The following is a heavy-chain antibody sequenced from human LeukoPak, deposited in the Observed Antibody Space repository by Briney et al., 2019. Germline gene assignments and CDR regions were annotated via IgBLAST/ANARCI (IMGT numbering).Heavy chain of an antibody. CDR3: AKALLRGRYQVGIDY. CDR2: ISGSGGST. V-gene: IGHV3-23*01. D-gene: IGHD6-19*01. J-gene: IGHJ4*02. CDR1: GFTFSSYA. Sequence: PGGSLRLSCAASGFTFSSYAMSWVRQAPGKGLEWISAISGSGGSTYYADSVKGRFTISRDNSKNTLYLQMNSLRAEDTAVYYCAKALLRGRYQVGIDYWGQGTLVTVSS.